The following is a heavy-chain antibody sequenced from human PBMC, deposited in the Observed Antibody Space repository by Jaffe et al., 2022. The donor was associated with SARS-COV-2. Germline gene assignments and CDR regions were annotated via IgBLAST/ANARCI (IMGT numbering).Heavy chain of an antibody. CDR3: VRDDSTGLHYLDS. Sequence: EVQLVETGGGLAQSGGSLRLSCAASGFTFSSYWMSWVRQAPGKGLEWVANIKEDESEKYFVDSVRGRFTISRDNAKNSLYLQMNSLRAEDTAVYYCVRDDSTGLHYLDSWGQGTLVSVSS. CDR1: GFTFSSYW. D-gene: IGHD3-22*01. J-gene: IGHJ4*02. V-gene: IGHV3-7*01. CDR2: IKEDESEK.